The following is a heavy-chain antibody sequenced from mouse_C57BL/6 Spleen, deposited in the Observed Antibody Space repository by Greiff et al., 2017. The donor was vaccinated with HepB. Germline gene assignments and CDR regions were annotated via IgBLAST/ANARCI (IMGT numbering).Heavy chain of an antibody. D-gene: IGHD2-12*01. V-gene: IGHV1-64*01. J-gene: IGHJ2*01. Sequence: QVQLQQPGADLVKPGASVKLSCKASGYTFTSYWMHWVKQRPGQGLEWIGMIHPNSGSTNYNEKFKSKATLTVDKSSSTAYMQLSSLTSEDSAVYYCATSHPVVTIVYYFDYWGQGTTLTVSS. CDR1: GYTFTSYW. CDR3: ATSHPVVTIVYYFDY. CDR2: IHPNSGST.